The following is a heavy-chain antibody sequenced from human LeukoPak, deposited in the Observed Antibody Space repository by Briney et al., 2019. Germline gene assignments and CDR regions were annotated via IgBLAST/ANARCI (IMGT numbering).Heavy chain of an antibody. CDR1: GYTFTNYW. J-gene: IGHJ4*02. Sequence: GESLKISCKGSGYTFTNYWIGWVRQMPGKGLEFMGIIYPGDSDTRYSPSFQGQVTISVDKSINTAYLQWSSLKASDTAIYYCTRPGGLWHPFDYWGQGTLVTVSS. CDR2: IYPGDSDT. D-gene: IGHD2-8*02. V-gene: IGHV5-51*01. CDR3: TRPGGLWHPFDY.